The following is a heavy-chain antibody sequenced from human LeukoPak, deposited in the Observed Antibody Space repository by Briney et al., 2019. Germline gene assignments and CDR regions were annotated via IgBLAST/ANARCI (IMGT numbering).Heavy chain of an antibody. CDR1: GYTLTELS. V-gene: IGHV1-24*01. CDR2: FDPADGET. J-gene: IGHJ4*02. D-gene: IGHD6-19*01. Sequence: GASVKVSCKVSGYTLTELSMHWVRQAPGKGLEWMGGFDPADGETIYAQKFQGRVTMTEDTSTDTAYMELSSLRSEDTAVYYCATSYWLAVAAPLDYWGQGTLVTVSS. CDR3: ATSYWLAVAAPLDY.